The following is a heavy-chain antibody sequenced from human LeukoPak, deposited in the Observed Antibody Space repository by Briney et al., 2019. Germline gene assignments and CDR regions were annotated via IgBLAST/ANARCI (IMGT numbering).Heavy chain of an antibody. CDR2: MNPNSGNT. Sequence: ASVKVSCTSSGYTFTSCDINWVRQATGQGLEWMGWMNPNSGNTGYGQSFQGRITMTRDISIGTAYMELSNLTSEDTAIYYCTRGSSGRRDNWGQGTLVTVSA. D-gene: IGHD6-19*01. CDR3: TRGSSGRRDN. J-gene: IGHJ4*02. CDR1: GYTFTSCD. V-gene: IGHV1-8*01.